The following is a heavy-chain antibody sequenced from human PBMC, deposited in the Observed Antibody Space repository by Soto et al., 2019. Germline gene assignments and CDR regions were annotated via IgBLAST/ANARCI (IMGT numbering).Heavy chain of an antibody. CDR2: IIPIVDIP. CDR1: GGTFSRYT. D-gene: IGHD2-8*02. CDR3: ASHFTGVLVLGTSPPGGDNFGWDV. V-gene: IGHV1-69*02. J-gene: IGHJ6*02. Sequence: QVQLVQSGAEVKKPGSSVKVSCKASGGTFSRYTFTWVRQAPGQGLEWMGRIIPIVDIPNYAQKFQGRVTITADKSTSTDYMELSRLTSDDTAGYYCASHFTGVLVLGTSPPGGDNFGWDVWGQGTTVSVS.